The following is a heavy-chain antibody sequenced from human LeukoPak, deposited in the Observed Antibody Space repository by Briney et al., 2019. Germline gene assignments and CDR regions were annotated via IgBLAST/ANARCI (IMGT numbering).Heavy chain of an antibody. D-gene: IGHD2-15*01. CDR3: ARGVVVVAATHVWFDP. V-gene: IGHV4-34*01. Sequence: PSETLSLTCAIYGGSFSNFYWNWIRQSPGKGLEWIGEITQSGNTNYNPSLKSRVTISVDTSKNQFSLKLSSVTAADTAVYYCARGVVVVAATHVWFDPWGQGTLVTVSS. CDR1: GGSFSNFY. CDR2: ITQSGNT. J-gene: IGHJ5*02.